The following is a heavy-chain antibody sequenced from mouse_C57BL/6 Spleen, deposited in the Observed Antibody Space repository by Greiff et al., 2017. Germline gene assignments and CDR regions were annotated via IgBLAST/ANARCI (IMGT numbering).Heavy chain of an antibody. J-gene: IGHJ2*01. D-gene: IGHD2-3*01. CDR2: ISYDGSN. CDR1: GYSITSGYY. CDR3: ARARIYDGYDY. Sequence: EVQLQESGPGLVKPSQSLSLTCSVTGYSITSGYYWNWIRQFPGNKLEWMGYISYDGSNNYNPSLKNRISITRDTSKNQFFLKLNSVTTEDTATYYCARARIYDGYDYWGQGTTLTVSS. V-gene: IGHV3-6*01.